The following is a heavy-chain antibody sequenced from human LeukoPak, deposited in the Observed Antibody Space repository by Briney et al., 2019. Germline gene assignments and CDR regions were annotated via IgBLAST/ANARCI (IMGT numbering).Heavy chain of an antibody. CDR1: GFTFSSFG. D-gene: IGHD3-3*01. CDR2: IRYDGSNK. CDR3: ARDFYDFWSGHDAFDI. Sequence: GGSLRLSCAASGFTFSSFGMHWVRQAPGKGLEGVAFIRYDGSNKYYADSVKGRFTISRDNAKNSLYLQMNSLRAEDTAVYYCARDFYDFWSGHDAFDIWGQGTMVTVSS. V-gene: IGHV3-30*02. J-gene: IGHJ3*02.